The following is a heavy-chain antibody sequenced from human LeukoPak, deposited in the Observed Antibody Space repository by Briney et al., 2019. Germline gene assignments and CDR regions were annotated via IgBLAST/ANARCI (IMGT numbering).Heavy chain of an antibody. CDR2: INYRGNT. CDR3: ARESPRDDYGDFVVFDS. CDR1: GGSFSGSY. Sequence: SETLTLTCAVYGGSFSGSYWNWIRQPPGKGLEWIGKINYRGNTNYNPSLWGRVTISVDTSTNQFSLKLRSVTAADTAVYFCARESPRDDYGDFVVFDSWGQGTLVTVSS. D-gene: IGHD4-17*01. J-gene: IGHJ4*02. V-gene: IGHV4-34*01.